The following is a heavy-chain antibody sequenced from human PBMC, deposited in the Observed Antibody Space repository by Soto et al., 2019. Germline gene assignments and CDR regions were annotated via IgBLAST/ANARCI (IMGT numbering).Heavy chain of an antibody. CDR2: IYPGDSDT. V-gene: IGHV5-51*01. J-gene: IGHJ5*02. D-gene: IGHD5-12*01. CDR3: ARLLDPTSNWFDP. Sequence: VESLKISCNGSGYSFTSYWIGWVRQMPGKGLEWMGIIYPGDSDTRYSPSFQGQVTISADKSISTAYLQWSSLKASDTAMYYCARLLDPTSNWFDPWGQGTLVTVSS. CDR1: GYSFTSYW.